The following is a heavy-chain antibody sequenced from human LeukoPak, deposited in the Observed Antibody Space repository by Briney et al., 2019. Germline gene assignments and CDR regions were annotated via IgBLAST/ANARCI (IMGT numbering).Heavy chain of an antibody. V-gene: IGHV4-59*01. D-gene: IGHD6-19*01. J-gene: IGHJ4*02. CDR1: GVSISSYY. CDR3: AREAVAGTKLDY. CDR2: IYYSGST. Sequence: SETLSLTCTVSGVSISSYYWSWIRQPPGKGLEWIGYIYYSGSTNYNPSLKSRVTISVDTPKNQFSLKLSSVTAADTAVYYCAREAVAGTKLDYWGQGTLVTVSS.